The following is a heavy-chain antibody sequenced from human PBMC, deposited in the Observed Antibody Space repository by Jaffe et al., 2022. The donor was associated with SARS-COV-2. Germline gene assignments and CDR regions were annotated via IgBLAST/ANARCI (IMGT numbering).Heavy chain of an antibody. V-gene: IGHV3-23*01. Sequence: EVQLLESGGDLVQPGGSLRLSCAASGFTFSSYAMSWVRQAPGKGLEWVSTFSGSGGSTYYADSVKGRFTISRDNSKNTLYLQMNSLRAEDTAVYYCTKGDGSGSYSPSDYWGQGTLVTVSS. J-gene: IGHJ4*02. CDR1: GFTFSSYA. CDR3: TKGDGSGSYSPSDY. D-gene: IGHD6-25*01. CDR2: FSGSGGST.